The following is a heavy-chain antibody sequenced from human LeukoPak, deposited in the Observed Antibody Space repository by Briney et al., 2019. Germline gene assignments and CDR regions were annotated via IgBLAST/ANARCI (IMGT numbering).Heavy chain of an antibody. V-gene: IGHV4-39*07. CDR3: ARDKGIAVAGRSGPYDAFDI. J-gene: IGHJ3*02. Sequence: PSETLSLTCTVSGGSISSSSYYWGWIRQPPGKGLEWIGSIYYSGRTYYHPSLKSRVTISVDTSKNQFSLKLSSVTAADTAVYYCARDKGIAVAGRSGPYDAFDIWGQGTMVTVSS. D-gene: IGHD6-19*01. CDR2: IYYSGRT. CDR1: GGSISSSSYY.